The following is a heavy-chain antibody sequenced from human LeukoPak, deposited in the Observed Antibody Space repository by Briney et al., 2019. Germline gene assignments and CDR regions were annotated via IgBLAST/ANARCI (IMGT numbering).Heavy chain of an antibody. CDR1: GFTFSNYA. J-gene: IGHJ5*02. Sequence: PGGSLRLSCAASGFTFSNYAIHWVRQAPGKGLECVSAISSIEGRIFYANSVKGRFTISRDNSKNTVFLQMGSLRAEDTAVYYCASEAFAWGQGTLVTVSS. D-gene: IGHD2/OR15-2a*01. V-gene: IGHV3-64*01. CDR2: ISSIEGRI. CDR3: ASEAFA.